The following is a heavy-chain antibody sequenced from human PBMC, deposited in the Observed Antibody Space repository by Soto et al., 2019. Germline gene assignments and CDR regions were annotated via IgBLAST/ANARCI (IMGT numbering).Heavy chain of an antibody. V-gene: IGHV3-13*01. CDR1: GYTFTSYY. J-gene: IGHJ3*01. CDR3: VRVNADAYDV. CDR2: ITTGGNA. Sequence: GASVKVSCKASGYTFTSYYMHWVRQAPGQGLEWVSGITTGGNAYFADSVKGRFSISRENAKNSFYLQTSSLRAEDTAMYYCVRVNADAYDVWGQGTMVTVSS.